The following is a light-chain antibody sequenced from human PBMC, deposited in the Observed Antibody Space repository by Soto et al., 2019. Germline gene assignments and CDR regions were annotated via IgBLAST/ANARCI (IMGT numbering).Light chain of an antibody. CDR3: QQYNVYWS. V-gene: IGKV1-5*03. Sequence: DIQMTQSPSTLSGSVGERVTITCRASQTISSWLAWYQQKPGKAPKLLIYMASTLESGVPSRFSGSGSGTEFTLTISSLEPDDFATYYCQQYNVYWSFGQGTKVDIK. CDR1: QTISSW. CDR2: MAS. J-gene: IGKJ1*01.